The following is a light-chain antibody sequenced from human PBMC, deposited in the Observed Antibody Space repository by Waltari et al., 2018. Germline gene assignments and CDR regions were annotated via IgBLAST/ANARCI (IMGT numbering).Light chain of an antibody. Sequence: EVVLTQSPGTLSLSPGERATLSCRASKSVGKYLAWYQQKPGQAPRLLIYHASTRAPGIPDRFSGSGSGTDFSLTISRLEPEDFAVYFCQKYDYLPATFGQGTKVEIK. V-gene: IGKV3-20*01. CDR3: QKYDYLPAT. CDR2: HAS. CDR1: KSVGKY. J-gene: IGKJ1*01.